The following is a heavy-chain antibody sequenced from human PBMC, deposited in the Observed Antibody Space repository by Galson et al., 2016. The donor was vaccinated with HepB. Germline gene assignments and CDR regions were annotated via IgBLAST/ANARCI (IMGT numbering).Heavy chain of an antibody. V-gene: IGHV3-30-3*01. CDR2: ISFDVNNK. CDR3: ARGGHIVVVTSTRNFDPFNI. Sequence: SLRLSCAASGFTFSDYHMHWVRQAPGKGLEWVALISFDVNNKYYADSVKGRFTISRDNSRNTLYLHMSSVTTEDTAMYYCARGGHIVVVTSTRNFDPFNIWGQGTLVTVSS. D-gene: IGHD2-21*02. CDR1: GFTFSDYH. J-gene: IGHJ3*02.